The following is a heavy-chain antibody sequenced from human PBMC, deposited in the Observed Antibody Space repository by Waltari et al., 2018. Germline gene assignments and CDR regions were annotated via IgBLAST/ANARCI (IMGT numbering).Heavy chain of an antibody. Sequence: QLQLQESGPGLVKPSETLSLTCTVSGGSISSSSYYWGWLRQPPGKGLEWIGSIYYSGSTYYNPSLKSLVTISVDTSKNQFSLKLSSVTAADTAVYYCARMGDSSGYYDAFDIWGQGTMVTVSS. CDR3: ARMGDSSGYYDAFDI. CDR1: GGSISSSSYY. CDR2: IYYSGST. D-gene: IGHD3-22*01. V-gene: IGHV4-39*07. J-gene: IGHJ3*02.